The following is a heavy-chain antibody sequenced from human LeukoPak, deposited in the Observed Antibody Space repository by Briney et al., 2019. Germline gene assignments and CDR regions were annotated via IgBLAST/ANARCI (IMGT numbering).Heavy chain of an antibody. CDR3: ARGGSSGPYYFDY. Sequence: GGSLRLSCAASGFTFSSYGLSWVRQAPGKGLEWVSSISSGSTYISYADSLKGRFTISRDNAKNSLYLQMNSLRAEDTAVYYCARGGSSGPYYFDYWGQGTLVTVSS. D-gene: IGHD3-22*01. J-gene: IGHJ4*02. CDR2: ISSGSTYI. CDR1: GFTFSSYG. V-gene: IGHV3-21*01.